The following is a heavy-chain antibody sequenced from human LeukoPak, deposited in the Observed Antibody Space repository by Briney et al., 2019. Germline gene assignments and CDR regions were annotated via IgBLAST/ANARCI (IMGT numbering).Heavy chain of an antibody. CDR3: AKDMGRRIFGVAYDAFHI. J-gene: IGHJ3*02. CDR2: MRNDGSQI. Sequence: GGSLRLSCAASGFTFSSYSMNWVRQAPGKGLEWVASMRNDGSQIYYADSVKGRFTLSRDNSKNTLYLQMNSLRVEDTAIYYCAKDMGRRIFGVAYDAFHIWGQGTMVTVSS. D-gene: IGHD3-3*01. CDR1: GFTFSSYS. V-gene: IGHV3-30*02.